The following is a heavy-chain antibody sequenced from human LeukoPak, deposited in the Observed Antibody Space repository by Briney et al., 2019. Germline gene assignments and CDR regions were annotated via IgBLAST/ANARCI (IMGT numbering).Heavy chain of an antibody. V-gene: IGHV5-51*01. D-gene: IGHD2-21*02. CDR1: GSSFTSYW. J-gene: IGHJ4*02. Sequence: GGALEISWKSSGSSFTSYWIGWVRQLPGKGLEWMGIIYPGDSDTRYSPSFQGQVTISADKSTSTAYLQWSSLKASDTAMYYCARHDCGGDCYSNFDYWGQGTLVTVSS. CDR2: IYPGDSDT. CDR3: ARHDCGGDCYSNFDY.